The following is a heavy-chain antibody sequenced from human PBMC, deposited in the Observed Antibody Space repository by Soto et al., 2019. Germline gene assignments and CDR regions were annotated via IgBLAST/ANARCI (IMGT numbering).Heavy chain of an antibody. CDR1: GFTFSSYG. CDR2: IWYDGSNK. J-gene: IGHJ3*02. CDR3: ARSWGYDAFDI. Sequence: QVQLVESGGGVVQPGRSLRLSCAASGFTFSSYGMHWVRQAPGKGLEWVAVIWYDGSNKYYADSVKGRFTISRDNSKNTLYLQMNSLRAEDTAVYYCARSWGYDAFDIWGQGTMVTVSS. V-gene: IGHV3-33*01. D-gene: IGHD3-16*01.